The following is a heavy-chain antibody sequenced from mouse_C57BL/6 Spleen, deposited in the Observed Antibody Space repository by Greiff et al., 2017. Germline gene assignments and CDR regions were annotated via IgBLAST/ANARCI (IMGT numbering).Heavy chain of an antibody. D-gene: IGHD2-2*01. Sequence: QVQLKQSGAELAKPGASVKLSCKASGYTFTSYWLHWVKQRPGQGLEWIGYTNPSSGYTKYNQKFKDKATLTADKSSSTAYMQLSSLTYEDAAVYYCARSGVRLRGYFDDWGKGTTLTVSS. V-gene: IGHV1-7*01. J-gene: IGHJ2*01. CDR3: ARSGVRLRGYFDD. CDR2: TNPSSGYT. CDR1: GYTFTSYW.